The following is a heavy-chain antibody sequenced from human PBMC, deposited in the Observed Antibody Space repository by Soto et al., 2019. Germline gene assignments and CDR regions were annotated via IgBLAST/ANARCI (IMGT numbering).Heavy chain of an antibody. J-gene: IGHJ4*02. CDR3: AKDQANSYYGDY. CDR1: GXTFSXYA. Sequence: GGSLRLSCAASGXTFSXYAMSWVRQAPGKGLEWVSAISGSGGSTYYADSVKGRFTISRDNSKNTLYLQMNSLRAEDTAVDYCAKDQANSYYGDYWGQGTLVTVSS. V-gene: IGHV3-23*01. D-gene: IGHD3-10*01. CDR2: ISGSGGST.